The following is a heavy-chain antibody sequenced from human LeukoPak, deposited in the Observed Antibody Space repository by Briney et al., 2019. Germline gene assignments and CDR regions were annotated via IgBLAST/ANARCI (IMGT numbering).Heavy chain of an antibody. V-gene: IGHV3-9*01. J-gene: IGHJ4*02. CDR3: ARAGSLGKWLQLFDY. Sequence: PGGSLRLSCAASGFTFDDYAMHWVRQAPGKGLEWFQGISWNSGSIGYADSVKGRFTISRGNAKNTLYLQMNSLRAEDAAVYYCARAGSLGKWLQLFDYWGQGTLVTVSS. D-gene: IGHD5-24*01. CDR1: GFTFDDYA. CDR2: ISWNSGSI.